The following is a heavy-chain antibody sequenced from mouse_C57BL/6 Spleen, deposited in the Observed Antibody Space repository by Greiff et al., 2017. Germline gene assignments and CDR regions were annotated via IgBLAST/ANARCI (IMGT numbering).Heavy chain of an antibody. CDR3: AKNRDYGSSYGYFDY. CDR2: IWRGGST. V-gene: IGHV2-5*01. CDR1: GFSLTSYG. J-gene: IGHJ2*01. D-gene: IGHD1-1*01. Sequence: QVQLQQSGPGLVQPSQSLSITCTVSGFSLTSYGVHWVRQSPGKGLEWLGVIWRGGSTDYNAAFMSRLSITKDNSKSQVFFKMNSLQADDTAIYYCAKNRDYGSSYGYFDYWGQGTTLTVSS.